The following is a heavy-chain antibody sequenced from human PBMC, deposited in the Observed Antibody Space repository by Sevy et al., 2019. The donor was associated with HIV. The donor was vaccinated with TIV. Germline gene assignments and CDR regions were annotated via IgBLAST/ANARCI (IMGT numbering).Heavy chain of an antibody. CDR3: ARVAVEYCTDDCYHRFDY. Sequence: GESLKISCAASGFTFTLYAIHWVRQAPGKGLEWVALISYSGTNKYYADSVKGRFTISRDDSKNTAYLQMNNLRTDDTAVYYGARVAVEYCTDDCYHRFDYWGQGTQVTVSS. CDR2: ISYSGTNK. CDR1: GFTFTLYA. D-gene: IGHD2-21*02. J-gene: IGHJ4*02. V-gene: IGHV3-30-3*01.